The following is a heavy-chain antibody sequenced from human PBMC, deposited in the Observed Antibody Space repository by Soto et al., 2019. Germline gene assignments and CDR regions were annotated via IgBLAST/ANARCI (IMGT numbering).Heavy chain of an antibody. CDR2: IVVGSGNT. V-gene: IGHV1-58*02. CDR1: GFTFTSSA. Sequence: GASVKVSCKASGFTFTSSAMQWVRQARGQRLEWIGWIVVGSGNTNYAQKFQERVTITRDTSTSTAYMELSSLRSEDTAVYYCAAGREILTGYYGLYYYYYMDVWGKGTTVTVSS. J-gene: IGHJ6*03. D-gene: IGHD3-9*01. CDR3: AAGREILTGYYGLYYYYYMDV.